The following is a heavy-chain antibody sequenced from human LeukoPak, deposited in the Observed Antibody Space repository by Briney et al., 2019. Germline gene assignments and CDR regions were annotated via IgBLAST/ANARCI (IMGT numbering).Heavy chain of an antibody. V-gene: IGHV3-74*01. J-gene: IGHJ4*02. Sequence: GGSLRLSCVASGFTFSNYWIHWVLQAPGKGRVWVSRTNNDGSSTTYADFVKGRFTSSRDNAKNTLYLQMDSLRAEDTAVYYCTRSVFPYYFDCWGQGTLVTVSS. CDR2: TNNDGSST. CDR3: TRSVFPYYFDC. CDR1: GFTFSNYW. D-gene: IGHD3-10*02.